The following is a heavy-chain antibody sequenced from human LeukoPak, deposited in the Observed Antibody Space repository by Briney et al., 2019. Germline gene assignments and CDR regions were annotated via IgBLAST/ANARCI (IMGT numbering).Heavy chain of an antibody. J-gene: IGHJ3*02. CDR2: ISAYNGNT. CDR1: GYTFTSYG. D-gene: IGHD2-2*01. Sequence: GASVKVSCKASGYTFTSYGISWVRQAPGQGLEWMGWISAYNGNTNYAQKLQGRVTMTTDTSTSTAYMELRSLRSDDTAVYYCARIGIGYCSSTSCLSDAFDIWGQGTMVTVSS. CDR3: ARIGIGYCSSTSCLSDAFDI. V-gene: IGHV1-18*01.